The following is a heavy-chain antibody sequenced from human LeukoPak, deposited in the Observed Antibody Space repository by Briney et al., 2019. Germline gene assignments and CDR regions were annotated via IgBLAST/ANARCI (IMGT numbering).Heavy chain of an antibody. Sequence: PGGSLRLSCAASGFTFSSYGMHWVRQAPGKGLEWVAVIWYDGSNKYYADSVKGRFTLSRDNSKNTLYLQMNSLRAEDTAVYYCARRGYYESSGYYFLDYWGQGTLVTVSS. CDR3: ARRGYYESSGYYFLDY. D-gene: IGHD3-22*01. CDR2: IWYDGSNK. V-gene: IGHV3-33*01. J-gene: IGHJ4*02. CDR1: GFTFSSYG.